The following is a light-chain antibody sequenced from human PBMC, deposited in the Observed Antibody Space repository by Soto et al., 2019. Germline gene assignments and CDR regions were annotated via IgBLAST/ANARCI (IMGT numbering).Light chain of an antibody. V-gene: IGLV1-47*01. J-gene: IGLJ1*01. CDR2: RNN. Sequence: QSVLTQPPSASGTPGQRVTISCSGSSSNIGSNYVYWYQQLPGTAPKLLIYRNNQRPSGVPDRFSGSKSGTSASLAISGLRSDDEAEYYCAAWDDSLSYVFGTGTKVTVL. CDR1: SSNIGSNY. CDR3: AAWDDSLSYV.